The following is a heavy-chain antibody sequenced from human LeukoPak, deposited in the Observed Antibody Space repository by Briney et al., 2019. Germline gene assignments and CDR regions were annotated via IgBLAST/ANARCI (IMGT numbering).Heavy chain of an antibody. CDR3: ARDLGYSDY. CDR2: ISATGTT. Sequence: SETLSLTCTVSGGSFSGYYWTWIRQPAGKGPEWIGHISATGTTTYNPSLKSRVTMSLDTSKNQFSLKLSSVTAADTAVYYCARDLGYSDYWGQGTLVTVSS. CDR1: GGSFSGYY. J-gene: IGHJ4*02. V-gene: IGHV4-4*07. D-gene: IGHD2-15*01.